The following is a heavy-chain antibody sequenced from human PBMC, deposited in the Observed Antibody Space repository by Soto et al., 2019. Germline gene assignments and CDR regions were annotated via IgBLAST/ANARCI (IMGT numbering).Heavy chain of an antibody. CDR1: GFTFSSYL. Sequence: PGGSMIVSCAASGFTFSSYLRHWVRQTPGKGLVWVSRINSDGSSTSYADSVKGRFTISRDNAKNTLYLQMNSLRAEDTAVYYCARVGYLQYYGMDVWGQGTTVTVSS. D-gene: IGHD5-12*01. V-gene: IGHV3-74*01. CDR2: INSDGSST. J-gene: IGHJ6*02. CDR3: ARVGYLQYYGMDV.